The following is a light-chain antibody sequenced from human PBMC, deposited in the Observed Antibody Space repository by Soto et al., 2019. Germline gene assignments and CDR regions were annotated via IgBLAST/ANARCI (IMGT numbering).Light chain of an antibody. CDR3: LLSYSAVLVI. V-gene: IGLV7-46*01. CDR2: DTT. Sequence: QSVVTQEPSLTVSPGGTVTLTCGSNTGTVTSGHYPYWFQQRPGQAPTSLIYDTTNKYSWTPARFSGSLLGGKAALTLSGAQPEDEADYYCLLSYSAVLVIFGGGTKLTVL. CDR1: TGTVTSGHY. J-gene: IGLJ2*01.